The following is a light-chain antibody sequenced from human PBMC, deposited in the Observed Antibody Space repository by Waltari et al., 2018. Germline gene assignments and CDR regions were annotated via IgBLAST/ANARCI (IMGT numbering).Light chain of an antibody. CDR2: GAS. CDR1: QSLSSDY. Sequence: LTQSPGTLSLSPGERVTLSCRASQSLSSDYLAWYQQKPCQAPRLLIYGASTRDTGIPDRFSGSGSGTDFTLTISRLEPEDFAVYCCQQYGTSPPTFGQGTKLEIK. J-gene: IGKJ2*01. CDR3: QQYGTSPPT. V-gene: IGKV3-20*01.